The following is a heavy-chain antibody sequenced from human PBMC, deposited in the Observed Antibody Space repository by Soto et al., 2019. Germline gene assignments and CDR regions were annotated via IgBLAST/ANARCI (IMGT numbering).Heavy chain of an antibody. Sequence: QVQLVESGGGVVQSGGSLTLSCTVSGFFLSDYGMNWVRQAPGKGLEWVAATSYDGSSEYYSDSVKDRFTTSRDNSKNTVYLHMNRLRAEDKGLYYCARGGGLNQLLSGSDHWGQGTLVTVSS. J-gene: IGHJ4*02. CDR1: GFFLSDYG. D-gene: IGHD1-26*01. CDR3: ARGGGLNQLLSGSDH. V-gene: IGHV3-33*05. CDR2: TSYDGSSE.